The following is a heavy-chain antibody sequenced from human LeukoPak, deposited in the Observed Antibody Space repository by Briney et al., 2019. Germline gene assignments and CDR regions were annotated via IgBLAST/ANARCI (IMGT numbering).Heavy chain of an antibody. CDR2: IIPIFGTA. CDR3: ARAGDSSSWYGFYYYYYMDV. D-gene: IGHD6-13*01. Sequence: GASVKVSCKASGGTFSSYAISWVRQAPGQGLEWMGGIIPIFGTANYAQKFQGRVTITADKSTSTAYMELSSLRSEDTAVYYCARAGDSSSWYGFYYYYYMDVWGKGTTVTVSS. J-gene: IGHJ6*03. CDR1: GGTFSSYA. V-gene: IGHV1-69*06.